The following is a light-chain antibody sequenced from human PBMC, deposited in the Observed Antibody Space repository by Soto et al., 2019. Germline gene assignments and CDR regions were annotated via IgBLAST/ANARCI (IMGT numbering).Light chain of an antibody. Sequence: DIQMTQSPSSLSASVGDRVTITCQASQDITNDLEWYQQKPGKAPKVLIYEASNLETWVPSRFSGIGSGTDFTFTISSLQSEDIATYFCQQYDNFHLTFGGGTKVEFK. CDR3: QQYDNFHLT. CDR2: EAS. V-gene: IGKV1-33*01. CDR1: QDITND. J-gene: IGKJ4*01.